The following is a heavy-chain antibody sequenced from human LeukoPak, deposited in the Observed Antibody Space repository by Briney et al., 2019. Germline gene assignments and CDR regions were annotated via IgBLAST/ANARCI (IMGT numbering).Heavy chain of an antibody. Sequence: SVKVSCKASGRTFSSYAISWVRQAPGQALEWMGRIIPILGIANYAQKFQGRVTITADKSTSTAYMELSSLRSEDTAVYYCARAPSSEVTTNYYYGMDVWGQGTTVTVSS. V-gene: IGHV1-69*04. J-gene: IGHJ6*02. CDR1: GRTFSSYA. CDR3: ARAPSSEVTTNYYYGMDV. CDR2: IIPILGIA. D-gene: IGHD4-17*01.